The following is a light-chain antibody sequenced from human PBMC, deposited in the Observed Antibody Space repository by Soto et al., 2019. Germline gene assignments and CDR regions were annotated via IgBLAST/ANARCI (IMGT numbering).Light chain of an antibody. CDR1: QGISNY. Sequence: DIQMTQSPSSLSASAGDRVTITCRASQGISNYLAWYQQKPGKIPKLLIYAASTLQSGGQSRFSGSGSGTDFPLTISSLQPEDVATYYCQKYNSAPWTFGHGTKVEIK. J-gene: IGKJ1*01. CDR2: AAS. V-gene: IGKV1-27*01. CDR3: QKYNSAPWT.